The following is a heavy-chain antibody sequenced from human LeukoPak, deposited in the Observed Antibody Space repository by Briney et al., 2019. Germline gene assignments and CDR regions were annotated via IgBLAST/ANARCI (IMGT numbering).Heavy chain of an antibody. Sequence: GGSLRLSCAASGFTFSSYGMHWVRQAPGKGLEWVAFIRYDGSNKYYADSVKGRFTISRDNSKNTLYLQMNSLRAEDTAVYYCARVRVGYCSSTSCYNYWGQGTLVTVSS. CDR2: IRYDGSNK. CDR1: GFTFSSYG. CDR3: ARVRVGYCSSTSCYNY. V-gene: IGHV3-30*02. J-gene: IGHJ4*02. D-gene: IGHD2-2*02.